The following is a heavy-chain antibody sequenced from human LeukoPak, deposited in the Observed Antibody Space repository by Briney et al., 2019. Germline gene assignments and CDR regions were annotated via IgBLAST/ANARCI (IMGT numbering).Heavy chain of an antibody. D-gene: IGHD3-10*01. Sequence: ASVKVSCKASGYTFTSYYMHWVRQAPGQGLEWMGIINPSGGSTSYAQKFQGRVTMTRDTPTSTVYMELSSLRSEDTAVYYCARTAMVRGDPHPFDIWGQGTMVTVSS. J-gene: IGHJ3*02. CDR1: GYTFTSYY. CDR3: ARTAMVRGDPHPFDI. V-gene: IGHV1-46*01. CDR2: INPSGGST.